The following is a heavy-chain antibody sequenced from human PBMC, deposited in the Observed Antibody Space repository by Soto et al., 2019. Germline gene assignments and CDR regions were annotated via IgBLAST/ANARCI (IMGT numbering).Heavy chain of an antibody. CDR1: GGTFSSYA. CDR3: ARDEGIAAALGYYYYGMDV. J-gene: IGHJ6*02. Sequence: ASVKVSCKASGGTFSSYAISWVRQAPGQGLEWMGGIIPIFGTANYAQKFQGRVTITADESTSTAYMELSSLRSEDTAVYYCARDEGIAAALGYYYYGMDVWGQGTTVTVSS. CDR2: IIPIFGTA. V-gene: IGHV1-69*13. D-gene: IGHD6-6*01.